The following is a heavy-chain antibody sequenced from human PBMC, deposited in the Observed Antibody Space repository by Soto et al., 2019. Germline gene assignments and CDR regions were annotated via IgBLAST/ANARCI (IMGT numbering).Heavy chain of an antibody. D-gene: IGHD4-17*01. CDR1: GFTFSDYA. J-gene: IGHJ6*02. CDR3: ARPAATVIFYSGMDV. CDR2: ISFDGSNE. V-gene: IGHV3-30-3*01. Sequence: SLRLSCAASGFTFSDYAMQWVRQAPGKGLEWVAIISFDGSNEHYADSVQGRFTISRDNSENTLYLQMNSLRADDTAVYYCARPAATVIFYSGMDVWGQGTTVTVSS.